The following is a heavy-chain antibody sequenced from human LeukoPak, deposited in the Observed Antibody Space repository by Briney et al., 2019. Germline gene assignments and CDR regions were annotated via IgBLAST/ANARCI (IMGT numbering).Heavy chain of an antibody. D-gene: IGHD2-21*01. CDR2: ISYDGGNK. J-gene: IGHJ4*02. Sequence: GGSLRLSCAASGFTFSSYGMHWVRQAPGKGLEWVAVISYDGGNKWYADSVKGRFTISRDNSKNTVQLQMNSLRAEDAAVYYCAKDGVNGGLFEYWGQGALVTVSS. CDR1: GFTFSSYG. V-gene: IGHV3-30*18. CDR3: AKDGVNGGLFEY.